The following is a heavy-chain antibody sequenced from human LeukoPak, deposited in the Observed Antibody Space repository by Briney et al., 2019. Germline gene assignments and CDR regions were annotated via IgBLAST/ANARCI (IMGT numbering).Heavy chain of an antibody. CDR2: IYHSGST. J-gene: IGHJ4*02. V-gene: IGHV4-39*01. CDR3: ARRSEFDNTHYHYFDY. CDR1: GFTFSTYG. Sequence: GSLRLSCAASGFTFSTYGMSWVRQAPGKGLEWIGTIYHSGSTEYNPSLKSRVAIFVDTSKNQFSLILHSVAAADTAVYYCARRSEFDNTHYHYFDYWGQGALVTVSS. D-gene: IGHD2-15*01.